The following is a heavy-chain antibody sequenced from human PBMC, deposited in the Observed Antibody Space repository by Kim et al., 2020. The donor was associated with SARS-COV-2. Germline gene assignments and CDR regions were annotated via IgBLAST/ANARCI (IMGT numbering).Heavy chain of an antibody. D-gene: IGHD6-13*01. J-gene: IGHJ4*02. CDR3: ASSRRFYFDY. Sequence: STNYNPSLKSRVTISVDTSKNQFSLKLSSVTAADTAVYYCASSRRFYFDYWGQGTLVTVSS. CDR2: ST. V-gene: IGHV4-59*01.